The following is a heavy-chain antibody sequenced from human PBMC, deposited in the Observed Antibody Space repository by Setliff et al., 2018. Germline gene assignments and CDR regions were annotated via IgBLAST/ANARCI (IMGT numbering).Heavy chain of an antibody. CDR3: SRLVRYCTTTTCQRASGDDY. CDR2: INNYSFKT. Sequence: ASVKVSCKTSGYTFTNYGITWVRQAPGQGLEWMGWINNYSFKTNYPQKFLGRVTVTTDTSTTTAYLELRSLTSDDTAVYYCSRLVRYCTTTTCQRASGDDYWGQGTLVTVSS. J-gene: IGHJ4*02. D-gene: IGHD2-8*01. CDR1: GYTFTNYG. V-gene: IGHV1-18*01.